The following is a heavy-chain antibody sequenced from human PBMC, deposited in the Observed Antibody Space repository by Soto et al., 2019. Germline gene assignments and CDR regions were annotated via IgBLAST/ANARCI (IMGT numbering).Heavy chain of an antibody. V-gene: IGHV1-18*01. J-gene: IGHJ4*02. Sequence: ASVKVSCKASGYTFTSYGISWVRQAPGQGLEWMGWISAYNGNTNYAQKLQGRVTMTTDTSTSTAYMELRSLRSDDTAVYFCARVLGYCSGGSCWDFDYWGQGTLVTVSS. CDR1: GYTFTSYG. CDR3: ARVLGYCSGGSCWDFDY. CDR2: ISAYNGNT. D-gene: IGHD2-15*01.